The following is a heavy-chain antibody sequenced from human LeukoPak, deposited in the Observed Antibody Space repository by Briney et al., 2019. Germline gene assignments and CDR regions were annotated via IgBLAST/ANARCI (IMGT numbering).Heavy chain of an antibody. D-gene: IGHD5-12*01. CDR1: GDSVSSNSAA. V-gene: IGHV6-1*01. CDR2: TYYRSKWSH. Sequence: SQTLSLTCAISGDSVSSNSAAWNWIRQFPSRGLEWLGRTYYRSKWSHDYAISVKSRIIINPDTSENQFSLQLNSVTPDDTAVYYCARGRSGYDYFDYWGQGTVVTVPS. CDR3: ARGRSGYDYFDY. J-gene: IGHJ4*02.